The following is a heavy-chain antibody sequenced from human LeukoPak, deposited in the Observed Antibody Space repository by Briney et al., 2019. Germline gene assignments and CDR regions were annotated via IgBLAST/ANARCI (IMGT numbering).Heavy chain of an antibody. CDR2: IYNSGST. J-gene: IGHJ4*02. Sequence: SETLSLTCKVSGDSISRSYWSWIRQPPGRGLEWLGYIYNSGSTNYNPSLKSRATISVDTSKSQLSLSLTSVSAADTAVYYCVRRVPGPRVCDYVAYYFDLWGQGTLVTVSS. V-gene: IGHV4-4*08. CDR1: GDSISRSY. D-gene: IGHD3-10*02. CDR3: VRRVPGPRVCDYVAYYFDL.